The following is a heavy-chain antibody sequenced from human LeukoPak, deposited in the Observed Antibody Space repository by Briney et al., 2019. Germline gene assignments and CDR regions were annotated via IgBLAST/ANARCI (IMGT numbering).Heavy chain of an antibody. Sequence: GASVKVSCKASGYTFTGQYIHWVRQAPGQGLEWMGWINPNSGGTNYAQKFQGRVTMTRDTSISTAYMELSRLRSDDTAVYYCARASDWTLYYFDYWGQGTLVTVSS. CDR2: INPNSGGT. D-gene: IGHD1-1*01. V-gene: IGHV1-2*02. J-gene: IGHJ4*02. CDR1: GYTFTGQY. CDR3: ARASDWTLYYFDY.